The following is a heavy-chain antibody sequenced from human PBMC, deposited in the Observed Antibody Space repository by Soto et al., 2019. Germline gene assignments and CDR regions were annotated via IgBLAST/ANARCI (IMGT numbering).Heavy chain of an antibody. Sequence: QVQLVESGGGVVQPGRPLRLSCAASGFTFSRYGMHWVRQAPGRGLEWVAVIWYDGSNIYYADSVKGRFTISRDNSKDTLDLQMNSLRAEDTAVYYCARDREQWLVGYYFDYWGQGTLVTVSS. D-gene: IGHD6-19*01. CDR3: ARDREQWLVGYYFDY. V-gene: IGHV3-33*01. CDR2: IWYDGSNI. CDR1: GFTFSRYG. J-gene: IGHJ4*02.